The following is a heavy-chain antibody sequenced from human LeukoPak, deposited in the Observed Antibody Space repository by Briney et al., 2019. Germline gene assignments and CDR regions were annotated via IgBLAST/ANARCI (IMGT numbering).Heavy chain of an antibody. J-gene: IGHJ6*02. CDR1: GGTCSSYA. Sequence: ASVKVSCNASGGTCSSYAISWVRQAPGPGHEWMGGIIPIFGTANYAQKFQGRVTITADESTSTAYMELSSLRSEDTAVYYCARDLGIAAAGTWYYYYGMDVWGHGTTVTVSS. V-gene: IGHV1-69*13. CDR2: IIPIFGTA. D-gene: IGHD6-13*01. CDR3: ARDLGIAAAGTWYYYYGMDV.